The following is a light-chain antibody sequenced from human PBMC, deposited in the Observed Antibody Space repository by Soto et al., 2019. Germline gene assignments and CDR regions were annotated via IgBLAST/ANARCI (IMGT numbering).Light chain of an antibody. CDR3: SSYASSSTYV. CDR2: DVS. J-gene: IGLJ1*01. Sequence: HSVLTQPASVSGSPGQSITISCTGTSSDVGGYNHVSWYQQHPGKAPKPMIYDVSNRPSGVSNRFFGSKSGNTASLTISGLQAEDEADYYCSSYASSSTYVFGTGTKVTVL. CDR1: SSDVGGYNH. V-gene: IGLV2-14*03.